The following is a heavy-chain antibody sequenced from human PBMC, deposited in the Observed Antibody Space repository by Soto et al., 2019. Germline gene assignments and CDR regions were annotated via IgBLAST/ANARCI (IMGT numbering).Heavy chain of an antibody. CDR3: AKLGSSSWSPHYYFDY. V-gene: IGHV3-23*01. CDR2: ITGSGDDT. J-gene: IGHJ4*02. Sequence: PGGSLRLSCAASGFTFTSYAMSWVRQAPGKGLEWVSAITGSGDDTFYIDSVKGRFTISRDNSKSTLYLQMNSLRAEDTAIYYCAKLGSSSWSPHYYFDYWGQGTLVTVSS. CDR1: GFTFTSYA. D-gene: IGHD2-2*01.